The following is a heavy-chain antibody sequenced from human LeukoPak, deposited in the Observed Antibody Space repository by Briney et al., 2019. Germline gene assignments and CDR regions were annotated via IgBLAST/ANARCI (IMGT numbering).Heavy chain of an antibody. CDR1: GFTFSSYA. Sequence: GGSLRLSCAASGFTFSSYAMSWVRQAPGKGMEWVSAISGSGGSTYYADSVKGRFTISRDNSKKTLYMQMHSLRAEDTAVYYCAKDRTLGYTDYWGQGTLVTVSS. J-gene: IGHJ4*02. D-gene: IGHD3-16*02. CDR3: AKDRTLGYTDY. V-gene: IGHV3-23*01. CDR2: ISGSGGST.